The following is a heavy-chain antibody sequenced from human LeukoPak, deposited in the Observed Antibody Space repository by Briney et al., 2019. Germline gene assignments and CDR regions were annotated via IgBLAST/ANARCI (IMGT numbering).Heavy chain of an antibody. CDR3: ATHGDSSGYCSDS. CDR1: GFPFSVFS. D-gene: IGHD3-22*01. J-gene: IGHJ4*02. V-gene: IGHV3-21*01. Sequence: GGSLRLSCATSGFPFSVFSMNWVRQAPGKGLEWVSSISGNSQYIVYADSLRGRFTISRDNAESSLYLQINSLRAGDTAVYYCATHGDSSGYCSDSWGQGTLVTVSS. CDR2: ISGNSQYI.